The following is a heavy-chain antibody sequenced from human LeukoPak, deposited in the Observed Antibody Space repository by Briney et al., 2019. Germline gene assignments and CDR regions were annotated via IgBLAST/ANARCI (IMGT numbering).Heavy chain of an antibody. D-gene: IGHD1-7*01. J-gene: IGHJ5*02. CDR2: FDPEDGET. CDR1: GYTLTELS. CDR3: ARDSDVSGTNWFDP. Sequence: ASVKVSCKVSGYTLTELSMHWVRQAPGKGLEWMGGFDPEDGETIYAQKFQGRVTMTTDTSTSTAYMELRSLRSDDTAVYYCARDSDVSGTNWFDPWGQGTLVTVSS. V-gene: IGHV1-24*01.